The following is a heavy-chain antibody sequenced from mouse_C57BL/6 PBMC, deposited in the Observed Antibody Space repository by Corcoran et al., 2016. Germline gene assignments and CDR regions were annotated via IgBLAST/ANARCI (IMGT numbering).Heavy chain of an antibody. J-gene: IGHJ4*01. D-gene: IGHD2-4*01. CDR3: ARIMITKAMDY. CDR2: INTYSGVP. V-gene: IGHV9-3*01. CDR1: GYTFTTYG. Sequence: QIQLVQSGPELKKPGETVKISCKASGYTFTTYGMSWVKQAPGKGLKWMGWINTYSGVPTYAVDFKGRFAFSLETSASTAYLQINNLKNEDTATYFCARIMITKAMDYWGQGTSVTVSS.